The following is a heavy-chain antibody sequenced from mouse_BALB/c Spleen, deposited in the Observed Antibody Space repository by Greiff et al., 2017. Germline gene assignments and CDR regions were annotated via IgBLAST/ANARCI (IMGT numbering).Heavy chain of an antibody. CDR2: IRSKSNNYAT. CDR3: VRGGGITNFDY. J-gene: IGHJ2*01. Sequence: EVQGVESGGGLVQPKGSLKLSCAASGFTFNTYAMNWVRQAPGKGLEWVARIRSKSNNYATYYADSVKDRFTISRDDSQSMLYLQMNNLKTEDTAMYYCVRGGGITNFDYWGQGTTLTVSS. V-gene: IGHV10-1*02. D-gene: IGHD2-4*01. CDR1: GFTFNTYA.